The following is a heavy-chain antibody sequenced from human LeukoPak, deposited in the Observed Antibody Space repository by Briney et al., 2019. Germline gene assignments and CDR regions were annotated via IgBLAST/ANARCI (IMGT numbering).Heavy chain of an antibody. CDR3: ARDTLEKTERYFDY. Sequence: ASLKLSCKASGYTLTSYYMHWVRQAPGQGLEWMGIINPSGGSTSYAQKFKGRVTMTRDTSTSTVYMELSSLRSEDTAVVYCARDTLEKTERYFDYWGQGTLVTVSS. CDR2: INPSGGST. V-gene: IGHV1-46*01. CDR1: GYTLTSYY. D-gene: IGHD1-1*01. J-gene: IGHJ4*02.